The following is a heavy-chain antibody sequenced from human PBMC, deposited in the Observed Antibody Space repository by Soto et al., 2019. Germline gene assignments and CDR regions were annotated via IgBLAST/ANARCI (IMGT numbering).Heavy chain of an antibody. CDR1: RYTFTSYY. CDR2: INPSGGST. CDR3: ARSDSSGYYSYYYGMDV. J-gene: IGHJ6*02. V-gene: IGHV1-46*01. Sequence: VKVSCKACRYTFTSYYMDLVRQPLGQGLEWMGIINPSGGSTSYAQKFQGRVTMTRDTSTSTVYMELSSLRSEDTAVYYCARSDSSGYYSYYYGMDVWGQGTTVTVSS. D-gene: IGHD3-22*01.